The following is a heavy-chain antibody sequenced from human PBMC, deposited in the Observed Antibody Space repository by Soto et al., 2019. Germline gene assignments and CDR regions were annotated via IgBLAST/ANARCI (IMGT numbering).Heavy chain of an antibody. D-gene: IGHD6-19*01. CDR3: AAVVGTSAFVGYLEY. CDR1: GGTFTSFT. J-gene: IGHJ4*02. V-gene: IGHV1-69*02. CDR2: IIPALGIE. Sequence: QVLLVQSGTEVKKPGSSVKVSCKASGGTFTSFTLNWVRPAPGQGPEWMGRIIPALGIEDYAPKFQGKVTMTADTSTSTAHMEMSSLRSDDTAVYYCAAVVGTSAFVGYLEYWGQGTRVTVSS.